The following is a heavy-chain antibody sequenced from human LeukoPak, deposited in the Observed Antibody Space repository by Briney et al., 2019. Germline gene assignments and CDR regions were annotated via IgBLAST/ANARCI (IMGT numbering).Heavy chain of an antibody. CDR1: GYNFAEYW. CDR2: IWYDGSNE. J-gene: IGHJ3*01. V-gene: IGHV3-33*01. Sequence: GESLKISCKGSGYNFAEYWIGWVRQAPGKGLEWVADIWYDGSNEYYADSVKGRFTISRDNSKNMLYLQMTSLRAEDTAVYYCAAAFGVWGQGTMVTVSS. CDR3: AAAFGV.